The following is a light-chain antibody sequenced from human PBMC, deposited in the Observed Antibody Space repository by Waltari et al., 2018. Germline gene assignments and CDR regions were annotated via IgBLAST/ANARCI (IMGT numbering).Light chain of an antibody. CDR2: TNN. CDR1: RSTIGRST. Sequence: QSVLTQPPSASGTPGQRVTIPCSGSRSTIGRSTVNWYQQLPGSAPKLLIYTNNQRPSGVPDRFSGSKSGTSASLAISGLQSEDEAVYYCAAWDDSPDGLVFGGGTKLTVL. CDR3: AAWDDSPDGLV. V-gene: IGLV1-44*01. J-gene: IGLJ3*02.